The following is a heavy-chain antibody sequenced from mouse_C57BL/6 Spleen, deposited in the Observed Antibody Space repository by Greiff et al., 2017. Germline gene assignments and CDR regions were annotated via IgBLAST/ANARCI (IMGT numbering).Heavy chain of an antibody. J-gene: IGHJ1*03. CDR1: GYTFTEYT. V-gene: IGHV1-62-2*01. D-gene: IGHD2-5*01. CDR2: FYPGSGSI. Sequence: VKLMESGAELVKPGASVKLSCKASGYTFTEYTIHWVKQRSGQGLEWIGWFYPGSGSIKYNEKFKDKATLTADKSSSTVYMELSRLTSEDSAVYFCERHEVAYYSNYWYFDVWGTGTTVTVSS. CDR3: ERHEVAYYSNYWYFDV.